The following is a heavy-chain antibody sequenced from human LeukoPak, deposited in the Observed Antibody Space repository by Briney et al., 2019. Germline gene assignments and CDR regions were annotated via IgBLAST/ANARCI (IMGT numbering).Heavy chain of an antibody. Sequence: GGSLRLSCAASGFTFSSYAMSWVRQAPGKGLEWVSAISGSGGSTYYADSVKGRFTISRDNSKNTLYLQMNSLRAEDTAVYYCARDPGYYYDSSGFVSFDYWGQGTLVTVSS. J-gene: IGHJ4*02. D-gene: IGHD3-22*01. CDR1: GFTFSSYA. V-gene: IGHV3-23*01. CDR2: ISGSGGST. CDR3: ARDPGYYYDSSGFVSFDY.